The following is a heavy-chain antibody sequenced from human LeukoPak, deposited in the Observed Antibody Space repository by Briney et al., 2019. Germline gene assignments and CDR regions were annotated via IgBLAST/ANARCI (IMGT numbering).Heavy chain of an antibody. CDR2: IIPIFGTA. J-gene: IGHJ4*02. CDR3: ASGEAATKDY. CDR1: GGTSSSYA. Sequence: SVKVSCKASGGTSSSYAISWVRQAPGQGLEWMGGIIPIFGTANYAQKFQGRVTITADESTSTAYMELSSLRSEDTAVYCCASGEAATKDYWGQGTLVTVSS. V-gene: IGHV1-69*13. D-gene: IGHD3-10*01.